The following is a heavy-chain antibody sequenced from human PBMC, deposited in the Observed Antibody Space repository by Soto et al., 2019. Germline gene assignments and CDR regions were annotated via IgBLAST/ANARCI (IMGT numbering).Heavy chain of an antibody. CDR2: ISYHGSDK. V-gene: IGHV3-30*03. D-gene: IGHD4-17*01. Sequence: QVQLVESGGGVVQPGRSLRLSCAASGFTFSNYGMHWVRQAPGKGLEWVAVISYHGSDKYYADSVKGRFTISRDNSKNTLYXQMXXXRAXXXAXXXCAXXHLTTTVTTVGYWGQGTLVTVSS. CDR3: AXXHLTTTVTTVGY. J-gene: IGHJ4*02. CDR1: GFTFSNYG.